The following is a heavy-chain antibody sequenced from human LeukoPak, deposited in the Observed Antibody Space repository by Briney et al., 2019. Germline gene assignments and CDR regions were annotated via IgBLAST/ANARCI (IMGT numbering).Heavy chain of an antibody. Sequence: GGSLRLSCAASGFTFSSYGMYWVRKAPATGQGLEGVVWIDGSNKYYADTLTRRFTISRDNSKTKLYLQMNSLRAEDAAAYYCAREGYYYGSGSYLTYRYYYYYMDVFGKGTTVTVS. CDR1: GFTFSSYG. CDR2: VWIDGSNK. J-gene: IGHJ6*03. V-gene: IGHV3-33*01. CDR3: AREGYYYGSGSYLTYRYYYYYMDV. D-gene: IGHD3-10*01.